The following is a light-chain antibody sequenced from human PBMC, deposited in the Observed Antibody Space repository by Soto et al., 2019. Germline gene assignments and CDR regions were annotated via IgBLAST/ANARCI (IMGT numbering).Light chain of an antibody. Sequence: EIVLTPSPAAPSLSPGERATLSCRASQSVSSNLAWYQQKPGQAPRLLIYDASNRATGIPARFSGSGSGTDFTLTISSLEPEDFAVYYCQRGDTFGQGTRLEIK. V-gene: IGKV3-11*01. CDR3: QRGDT. CDR2: DAS. J-gene: IGKJ5*01. CDR1: QSVSSN.